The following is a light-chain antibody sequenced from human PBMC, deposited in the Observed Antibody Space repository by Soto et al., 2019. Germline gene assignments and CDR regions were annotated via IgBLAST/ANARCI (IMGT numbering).Light chain of an antibody. Sequence: QSALTQPASVSGSPGQSITISCTGTSSDIGGYNFVSWYQHHPGEAPKLMIFEVTKRPSGISNRFSGSKSGSTASLTISGLQPDDGADYFCCSYANSNTYVFGTGTKVTVL. CDR1: SSDIGGYNF. CDR3: CSYANSNTYV. CDR2: EVT. J-gene: IGLJ1*01. V-gene: IGLV2-14*01.